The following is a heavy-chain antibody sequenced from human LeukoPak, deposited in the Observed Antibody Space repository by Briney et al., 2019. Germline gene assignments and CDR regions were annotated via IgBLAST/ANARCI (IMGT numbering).Heavy chain of an antibody. V-gene: IGHV3-30*04. CDR1: GFTFSSYA. D-gene: IGHD5-12*01. J-gene: IGHJ4*02. CDR3: ARGSSGYDYYFDY. CDR2: ISYDGRNK. Sequence: GGSLRLSCAASGFTFSSYAMHWVRQAPGKGLEWVAVISYDGRNKYYTDSVKGRFPISRDNSKNTLYLQMNSLRAEDTAVYYCARGSSGYDYYFDYWGQGTLVTVSS.